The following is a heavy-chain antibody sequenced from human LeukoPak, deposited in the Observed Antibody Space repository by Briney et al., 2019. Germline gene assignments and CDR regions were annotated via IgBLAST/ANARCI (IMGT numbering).Heavy chain of an antibody. CDR1: GFTVSSNY. CDR2: IYSGGST. Sequence: GSLRLSCAASGFTVSSNYMSWVRQAPGKGLEWVSVIYSGGSTYYADSVKGRFTISRDNSKNTLYLQMNSLRAEDTAVYYCARGFRGSGSPHHYYYYMDVWGKGTTVTISS. J-gene: IGHJ6*03. V-gene: IGHV3-66*01. D-gene: IGHD3-10*01. CDR3: ARGFRGSGSPHHYYYYMDV.